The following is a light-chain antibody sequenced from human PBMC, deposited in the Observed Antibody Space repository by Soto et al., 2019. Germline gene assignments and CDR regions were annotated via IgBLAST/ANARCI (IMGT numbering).Light chain of an antibody. Sequence: EIVLTQSPGTLSLSPGERATLSCMASQSVSSSYLAWYQQKPGQAPRLLIYGASSRPTGIPDRFSGSGSGTDFTLTISRLEPEDFAVYYCQQYGSSSTVGQGTRLEIK. CDR3: QQYGSSST. CDR2: GAS. CDR1: QSVSSSY. J-gene: IGKJ5*01. V-gene: IGKV3-20*01.